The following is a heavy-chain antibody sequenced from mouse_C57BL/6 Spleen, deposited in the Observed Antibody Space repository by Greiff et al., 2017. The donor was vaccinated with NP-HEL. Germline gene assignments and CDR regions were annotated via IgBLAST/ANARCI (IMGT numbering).Heavy chain of an antibody. V-gene: IGHV5-4*03. CDR2: ISDGGSYT. CDR1: GFTFSSYA. Sequence: EVKLVESGGGLVKPGGSLKLSCAASGFTFSSYAMSWVRQTPEKRLEWVATISDGGSYTYYPANVKGRFTISRDNAKNNLYLQMSHLKSEDTAMYYCARNDYLYYFDYWGQGTTLTVSS. D-gene: IGHD2-4*01. J-gene: IGHJ2*01. CDR3: ARNDYLYYFDY.